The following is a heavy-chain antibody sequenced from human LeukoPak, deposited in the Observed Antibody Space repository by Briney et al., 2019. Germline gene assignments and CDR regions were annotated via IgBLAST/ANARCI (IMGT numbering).Heavy chain of an antibody. Sequence: PGGSLRLSCTASGFIFSNYWMTWVRQAPGKGLEWVAQINQDGSKEYYIDSVKARFSISRDNARNSLSLHMNSLRAEDTAVYYCVRDGGVSGYDLLDYWGQGTLVTVSS. CDR1: GFIFSNYW. D-gene: IGHD5-12*01. CDR3: VRDGGVSGYDLLDY. CDR2: INQDGSKE. V-gene: IGHV3-7*01. J-gene: IGHJ4*02.